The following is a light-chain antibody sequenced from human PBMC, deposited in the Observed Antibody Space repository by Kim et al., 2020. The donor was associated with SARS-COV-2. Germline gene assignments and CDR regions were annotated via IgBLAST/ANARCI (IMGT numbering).Light chain of an antibody. CDR3: QSYDSSLSGYV. V-gene: IGLV1-40*01. CDR2: GNS. J-gene: IGLJ1*01. CDR1: SSNIGAGYD. Sequence: QRVTSSCTGSSSNIGAGYDVHWYQHLPGTAPKLLLYGNSNRPSGVPDRFSGSKSGTSASLAITGLQAEDEADYYCQSYDSSLSGYVFGTGTKVTVL.